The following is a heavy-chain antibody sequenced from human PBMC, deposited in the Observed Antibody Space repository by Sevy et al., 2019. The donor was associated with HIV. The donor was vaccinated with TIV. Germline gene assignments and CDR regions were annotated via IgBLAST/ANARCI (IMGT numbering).Heavy chain of an antibody. CDR2: IYPGDSDT. CDR3: ASYDSGGYSYDAFDI. V-gene: IGHV5-51*01. D-gene: IGHD3-22*01. CDR1: GYTFTSYW. J-gene: IGHJ3*02. Sequence: GESLKISCKGSGYTFTSYWIGWVRQMPGKGLEWMGIIYPGDSDTRYSPSFHGQVTISAAKSISPAYLQWSSLKASDTAMYYCASYDSGGYSYDAFDIWGQGTMVTVSS.